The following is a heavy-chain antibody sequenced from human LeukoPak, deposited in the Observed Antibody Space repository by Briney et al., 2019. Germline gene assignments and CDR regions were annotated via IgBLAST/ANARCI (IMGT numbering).Heavy chain of an antibody. CDR1: GYTFTSYG. CDR3: ASTYGGNSVAANDY. CDR2: ISAYNGNT. V-gene: IGHV1-18*01. Sequence: GASVKVSCKASGYTFTSYGISWVRQAPGQGLEWMGWISAYNGNTNYAQKLQGRVTMTTDTSTSTAYMELRSLRSDDTAVYYCASTYGGNSVAANDYWGQGTLVTVSS. J-gene: IGHJ4*02. D-gene: IGHD4-23*01.